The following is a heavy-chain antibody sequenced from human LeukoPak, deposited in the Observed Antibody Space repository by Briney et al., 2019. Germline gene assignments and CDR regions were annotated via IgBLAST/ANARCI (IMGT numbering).Heavy chain of an antibody. Sequence: PSETLPLTCTVSGGSISSGDYSWSWIRQHPGKGLEWIGYIYYSGSTYYNPSLKSRLTISIDTSRNQFSLKLGSVTAADTAVYYCARAGGTGGWDLLTVLGAFDIWGQGTMVTVSS. V-gene: IGHV4-31*03. CDR3: ARAGGTGGWDLLTVLGAFDI. CDR1: GGSISSGDYS. J-gene: IGHJ3*02. D-gene: IGHD1-26*01. CDR2: IYYSGST.